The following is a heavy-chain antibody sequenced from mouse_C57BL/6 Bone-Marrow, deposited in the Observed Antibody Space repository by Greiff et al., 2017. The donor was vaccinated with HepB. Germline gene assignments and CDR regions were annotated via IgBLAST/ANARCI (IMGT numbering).Heavy chain of an antibody. V-gene: IGHV14-4*01. CDR1: GFNIKDDY. D-gene: IGHD1-1*01. J-gene: IGHJ3*01. Sequence: VHVKQSGAELVRPGASVKLSCTASGFNIKDDYMHWVKQRPEQGLEWIGWIDPENGDTEYASKFQGKATITADTSSNTAYLQLSSLTSEDTAVYYCTTIYYYGSTPFAYWGQGTLVTVSA. CDR3: TTIYYYGSTPFAY. CDR2: IDPENGDT.